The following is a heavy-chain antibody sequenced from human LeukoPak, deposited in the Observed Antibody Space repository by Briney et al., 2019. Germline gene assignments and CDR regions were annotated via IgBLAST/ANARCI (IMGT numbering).Heavy chain of an antibody. CDR3: ARASITIFGVVMTYNWFDP. J-gene: IGHJ5*02. CDR2: MNPNSGNT. Sequence: ASVKVSCKSSGYTFTIYDINWVRQATGQGLEWMGWMNPNSGNTGYAQKFQGRVTMTRNTSISTAYMELSSLRSEDTAVYYCARASITIFGVVMTYNWFDPWGQGTLVTVSS. D-gene: IGHD3-3*01. CDR1: GYTFTIYD. V-gene: IGHV1-8*01.